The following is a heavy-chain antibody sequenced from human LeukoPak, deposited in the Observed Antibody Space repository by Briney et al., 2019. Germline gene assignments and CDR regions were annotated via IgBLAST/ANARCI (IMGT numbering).Heavy chain of an antibody. V-gene: IGHV3-21*05. J-gene: IGHJ3*02. CDR1: GFTFSSYA. CDR3: ARRTSGAFAI. Sequence: GGSLRLSCAASGFTFSSYAMNWVRQAPGKGLEWVSYISSSGSDKYYPDSVKGRFTISRDNAKNSLYLQMNSLRAEDTAVYYCARRTSGAFAIRGQGTKVTVSS. CDR2: ISSSGSDK.